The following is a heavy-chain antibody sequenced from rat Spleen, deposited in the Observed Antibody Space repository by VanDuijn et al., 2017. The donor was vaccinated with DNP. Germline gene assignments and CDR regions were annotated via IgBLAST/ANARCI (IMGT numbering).Heavy chain of an antibody. J-gene: IGHJ2*01. V-gene: IGHV5-27*01. CDR2: ISTGGGNT. D-gene: IGHD1-11*01. Sequence: EVQLVESGGGLVQPGRSLKLSCAASGFTFSDYNMAWVRQAPKKGLEWVATISTGGGNTYYRDSVKGRFTISRDNAKSTLYLQMDSLRSEDTATYYCTTDFERGYWGQGVMVTVSS. CDR3: TTDFERGY. CDR1: GFTFSDYN.